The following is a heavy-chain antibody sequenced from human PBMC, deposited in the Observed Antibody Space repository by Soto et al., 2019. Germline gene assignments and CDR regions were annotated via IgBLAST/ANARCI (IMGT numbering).Heavy chain of an antibody. D-gene: IGHD3-9*01. J-gene: IGHJ6*02. CDR2: IYYSGST. Sequence: SETLSLTCTVSGGSISSYYWSWIRQPPGKGLEWIGYIYYSGSTNYNPSLKSRVTISVDTSKNQSSLKLSSVTAADTAVYYCARVVGYYDILTGYYNGYYGMDVWGQGTTVTVSS. CDR1: GGSISSYY. CDR3: ARVVGYYDILTGYYNGYYGMDV. V-gene: IGHV4-59*01.